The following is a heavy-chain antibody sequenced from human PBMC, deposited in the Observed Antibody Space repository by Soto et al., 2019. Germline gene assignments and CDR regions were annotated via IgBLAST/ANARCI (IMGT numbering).Heavy chain of an antibody. V-gene: IGHV1-69*06. J-gene: IGHJ4*02. Sequence: VQLVQSGAEVKQPGSSVKVSCKASGGTFSSYAISWVRQAPGQGLEWMGGIIPIFGTANYAQKFQGRVTITADKSTSTAYMELSSLRSEDTAVYYCATGGGQMATAYFDYWGQGTLVTVSS. CDR3: ATGGGQMATAYFDY. CDR1: GGTFSSYA. D-gene: IGHD5-18*01. CDR2: IIPIFGTA.